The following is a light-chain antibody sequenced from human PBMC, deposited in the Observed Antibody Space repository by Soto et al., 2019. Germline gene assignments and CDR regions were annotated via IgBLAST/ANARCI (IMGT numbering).Light chain of an antibody. V-gene: IGKV3-11*01. J-gene: IGKJ5*01. CDR3: QQRSNWIT. CDR1: QNVANY. CDR2: GAS. Sequence: EIVLTQSPATVSLSPGERATHSFRASQNVANYLDWYQQKPGQAPRLLIYGASTRPTGIPDRFSGSGSGTDFTLTISSLEPEDFAVYYCQQRSNWITFGQGTRLEI.